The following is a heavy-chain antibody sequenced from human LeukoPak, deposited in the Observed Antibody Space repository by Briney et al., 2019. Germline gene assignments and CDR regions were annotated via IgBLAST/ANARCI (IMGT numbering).Heavy chain of an antibody. Sequence: SETLSLTCTVSGGSISSSSYYWGWIRQPPGKGLVWIGSIYYSGRTYYHPSLKSRVTISVDTSKNQFSLKLSSVTAADTAVYYCARANYDFWSGQTSAFDIWGQGTMVTVSS. CDR3: ARANYDFWSGQTSAFDI. CDR2: IYYSGRT. D-gene: IGHD3-3*01. V-gene: IGHV4-39*01. CDR1: GGSISSSSYY. J-gene: IGHJ3*02.